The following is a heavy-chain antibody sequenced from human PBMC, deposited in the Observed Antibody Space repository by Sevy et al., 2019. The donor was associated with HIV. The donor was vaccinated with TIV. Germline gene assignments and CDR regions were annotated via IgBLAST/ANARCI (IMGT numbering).Heavy chain of an antibody. Sequence: GGSLRLSCAASGFTFSSYVMSWVRQAPGKGLEWVSDISGSGGSTYYADSVKGRFTISRDNSKNTLYLQMNSLRAEDTAVYYCAKPYVVVTAIEAFDIWGQGTMVTVSS. D-gene: IGHD2-21*02. CDR1: GFTFSSYV. V-gene: IGHV3-23*01. CDR2: ISGSGGST. CDR3: AKPYVVVTAIEAFDI. J-gene: IGHJ3*02.